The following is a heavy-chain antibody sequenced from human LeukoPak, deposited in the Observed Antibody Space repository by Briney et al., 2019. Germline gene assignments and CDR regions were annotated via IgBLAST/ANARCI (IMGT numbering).Heavy chain of an antibody. J-gene: IGHJ4*02. CDR3: TRDLRDYYGSGSYNY. V-gene: IGHV3-49*04. Sequence: GRSLRLSCTASGFTFGDYAMSWVRQAPGKGLEWVGFIRSKAYGGTTEYAASVKGRFTISRDDSKSIAYLQMNSLKTEDTAVYYCTRDLRDYYGSGSYNYWGQGTLVTVSS. CDR1: GFTFGDYA. CDR2: IRSKAYGGTT. D-gene: IGHD3-10*01.